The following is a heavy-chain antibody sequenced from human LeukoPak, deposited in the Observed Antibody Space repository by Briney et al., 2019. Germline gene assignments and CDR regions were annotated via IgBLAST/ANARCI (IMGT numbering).Heavy chain of an antibody. CDR2: IYYSGST. V-gene: IGHV4-30-4*01. D-gene: IGHD4-17*01. CDR1: GGSISSGDYY. J-gene: IGHJ4*02. CDR3: ARDRGATVTSSTYYFDY. Sequence: SQTLSLTCTVSGGSISSGDYYWSWIRQPPGKGLEWIGYIYYSGSTYYNSSLKSRVTISVDTSKNQFSLKLSSVTATDTAVYYCARDRGATVTSSTYYFDYWGQGTLVTVSS.